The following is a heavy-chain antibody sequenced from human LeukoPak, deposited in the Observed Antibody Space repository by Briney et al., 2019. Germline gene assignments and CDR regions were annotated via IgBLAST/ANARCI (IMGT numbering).Heavy chain of an antibody. D-gene: IGHD2-2*02. V-gene: IGHV3-74*01. CDR1: GFTFSSYW. J-gene: IGHJ4*02. CDR2: INSDGSGT. Sequence: GGSLRLSCAASGFTFSSYWIHWVRQAPGKGLVWVSRINSDGSGTIYTDSVRGRFTISRDNSKNTLYLQMNSLRAEDTAAYYCARGVVPAAIRPFGYWGQGTLVTVSS. CDR3: ARGVVPAAIRPFGY.